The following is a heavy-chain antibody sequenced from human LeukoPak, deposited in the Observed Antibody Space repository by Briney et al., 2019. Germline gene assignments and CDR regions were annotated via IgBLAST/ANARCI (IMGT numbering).Heavy chain of an antibody. Sequence: SETLSLTCTVSGGSISRYYWSWIRQPPGKGLEWIGYIYYSGSTNYNPSLKSRVTISVDTSKNQFSLKLSSVTAADTAVYYCARQLNYGGNSVPLDYWGQGTLVTVSS. CDR1: GGSISRYY. D-gene: IGHD4-23*01. CDR2: IYYSGST. CDR3: ARQLNYGGNSVPLDY. V-gene: IGHV4-59*08. J-gene: IGHJ4*02.